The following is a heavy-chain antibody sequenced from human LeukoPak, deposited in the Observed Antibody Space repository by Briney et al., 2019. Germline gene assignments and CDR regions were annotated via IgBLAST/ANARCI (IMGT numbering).Heavy chain of an antibody. CDR3: GRDTPGGDYINCFAP. CDR2: IYYSGST. D-gene: IGHD4-17*01. J-gene: IGHJ5*02. V-gene: IGHV4-59*01. CDR1: GGSISSYY. Sequence: PSETLSLTCTVSGGSISSYYWSWIRQPPGKGLEWIGYIYYSGSTNYNPSLKSRVTISVDTSKNQFSLKLSSVTAADTAGYYCGRDTPGGDYINCFAPWGQGPLVTVSS.